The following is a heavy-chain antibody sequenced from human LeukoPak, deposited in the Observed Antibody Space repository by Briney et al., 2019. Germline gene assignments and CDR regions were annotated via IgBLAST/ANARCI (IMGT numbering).Heavy chain of an antibody. Sequence: PGGSLRLSCGASGFTFSSYWMNWVRHAPGKGLVWVSRIASDGSSTTYADSVKGRFSISRDNAKNTLYLQMNSLRVEDTAVYYCARGRPHGNDYWGQETLVTVSS. V-gene: IGHV3-74*01. CDR2: IASDGSST. D-gene: IGHD4-23*01. CDR1: GFTFSSYW. CDR3: ARGRPHGNDY. J-gene: IGHJ4*02.